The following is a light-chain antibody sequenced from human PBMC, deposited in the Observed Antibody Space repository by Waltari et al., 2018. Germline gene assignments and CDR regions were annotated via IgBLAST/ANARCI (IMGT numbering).Light chain of an antibody. CDR3: SSHTTSSIWV. J-gene: IGLJ3*02. CDR2: EVS. V-gene: IGLV2-14*01. CDR1: SSEVGGYNF. Sequence: QSALTQPASVSGSLGQSITISCTGTSSEVGGYNFVSWYQQDPGKAPKLMIYEVSNRPSGVSNRFSGSKSGNTASLTISGLQAEDEADYYCSSHTTSSIWVFGGGTKVTVL.